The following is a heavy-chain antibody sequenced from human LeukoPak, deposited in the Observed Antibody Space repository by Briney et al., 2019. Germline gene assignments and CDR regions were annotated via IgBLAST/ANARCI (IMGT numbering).Heavy chain of an antibody. CDR2: IIPIFGTA. D-gene: IGHD4-17*01. CDR3: ARDQGDYAFDY. CDR1: GGTFSSYA. V-gene: IGHV1-69*13. J-gene: IGHJ4*02. Sequence: GASVKVSCKASGGTFSSYAISWVRQAPGQGLEWMGGIIPIFGTANYAQKFQGRVTITADETTSTAYMELSSLRSEDTAVYYCARDQGDYAFDYWGQGTLVTVSS.